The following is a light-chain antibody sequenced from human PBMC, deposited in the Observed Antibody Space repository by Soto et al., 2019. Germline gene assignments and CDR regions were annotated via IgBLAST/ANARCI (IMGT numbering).Light chain of an antibody. Sequence: EIVLTQSPGTLSLSPGERTTISCRASQSVSSSYLAWYQQKPGQAPRLLVNGVFSRATGIPDRFSGSGSGTDFTLTICRLQPEDFAVYYCQHYGRLLWTFGQGTKVDIK. CDR3: QHYGRLLWT. J-gene: IGKJ1*01. V-gene: IGKV3-20*01. CDR1: QSVSSSY. CDR2: GVF.